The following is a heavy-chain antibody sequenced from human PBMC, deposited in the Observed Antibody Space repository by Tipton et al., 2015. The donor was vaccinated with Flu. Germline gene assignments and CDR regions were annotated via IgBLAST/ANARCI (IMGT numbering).Heavy chain of an antibody. CDR2: INHSGST. CDR3: ARGRQQLVR. D-gene: IGHD6-13*01. J-gene: IGHJ4*02. V-gene: IGHV4-34*01. CDR1: GGSFGGYY. Sequence: TLSLTCAVYGGSFGGYYWSWIRQPPGKGLEWIGEINHSGSTNYNPSLKSRVTISVDTSKNQFSLKLSSVTAADTAVYYCARGRQQLVRWGQGTLVTVSS.